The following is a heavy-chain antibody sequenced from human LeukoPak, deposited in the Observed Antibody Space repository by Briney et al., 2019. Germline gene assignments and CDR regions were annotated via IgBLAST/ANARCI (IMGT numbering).Heavy chain of an antibody. CDR2: ISSSSSTI. CDR3: ARVGTNTFKAFDI. J-gene: IGHJ3*02. CDR1: GFTFSSYS. Sequence: PGGSLRLSCAASGFTFSSYSMNWVRQAPGKGLEWVSYISSSSSTIYYADSVKGRFTISRDNAKNSLYLQMNSLRAEDTAVYYCARVGTNTFKAFDIWGQGTMVTVSS. V-gene: IGHV3-48*04. D-gene: IGHD2/OR15-2a*01.